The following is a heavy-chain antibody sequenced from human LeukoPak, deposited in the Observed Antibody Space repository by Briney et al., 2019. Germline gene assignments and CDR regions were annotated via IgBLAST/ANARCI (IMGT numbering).Heavy chain of an antibody. CDR1: GFTFRTYA. CDR3: ARDKDCSSTSCYNAFDI. Sequence: GGSLRLSCAASGFTFRTYAMHCVRQAPGKGLEWVAVISYDGSNTYYADSVKGRFTVSRDNSKTTLYLLMNTLRAEDTAVYYCARDKDCSSTSCYNAFDIWGQGTMVTVS. D-gene: IGHD2-2*02. V-gene: IGHV3-30*04. J-gene: IGHJ3*02. CDR2: ISYDGSNT.